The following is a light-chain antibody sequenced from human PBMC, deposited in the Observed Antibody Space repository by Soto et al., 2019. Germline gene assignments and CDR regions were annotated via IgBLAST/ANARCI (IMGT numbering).Light chain of an antibody. CDR1: RSLSDNH. CDR3: QQYSNAPPT. V-gene: IGKV3-20*01. J-gene: IGKJ2*01. CDR2: GSS. Sequence: LLSQSPDTPSLSPGETSALSCSSSRSLSDNHLAWYQQRPGQAPRLLIYGSSSWDAGIPDRFRGSGTGTDFTLTIRRLQPEDFGMYYCQQYSNAPPTFGLGTKVDI.